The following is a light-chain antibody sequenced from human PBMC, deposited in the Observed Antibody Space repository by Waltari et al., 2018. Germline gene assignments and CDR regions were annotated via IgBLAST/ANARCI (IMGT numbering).Light chain of an antibody. CDR1: QSILYSSNNKNY. CDR3: QQTYSTWT. CDR2: WAS. J-gene: IGKJ1*01. Sequence: DIVMTQSPDSLAVSLGERATINCKSSQSILYSSNNKNYLAWYQQKPGQPPKLLIYWASTRESGVPDRFSGSGSGTDFTLTISSLQAEDFATYYCQQTYSTWTFGQGTAVEIK. V-gene: IGKV4-1*01.